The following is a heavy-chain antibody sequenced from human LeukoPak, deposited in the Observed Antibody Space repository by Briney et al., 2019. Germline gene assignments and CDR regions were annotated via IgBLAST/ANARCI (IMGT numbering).Heavy chain of an antibody. CDR2: ISSNGSKM. Sequence: GGSLRLSCAAFGFTFSRHSMNWVRQAPGKGLEWVSYISSNGSKMYYADSVKGRFTISRDNAKNSLHLQMNSLRDEDTAVYYCARDGKQWLGLWLYWGQGTLVTVSS. CDR1: GFTFSRHS. D-gene: IGHD6-19*01. CDR3: ARDGKQWLGLWLY. V-gene: IGHV3-48*02. J-gene: IGHJ4*02.